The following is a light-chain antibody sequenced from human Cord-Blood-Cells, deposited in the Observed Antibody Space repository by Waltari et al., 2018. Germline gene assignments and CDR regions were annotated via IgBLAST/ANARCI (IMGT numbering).Light chain of an antibody. CDR3: QQYNNWLT. CDR2: GAS. J-gene: IGKJ4*01. Sequence: EIVMTQSPATLSVSQGDRATPSCRASQSLSSNLAWYQQKPGQAPRLLIYGASTRATGIPASFSGSGSGTEFTLTISSLQSEDFAVYYCQQYNNWLTFGGGTKVEIK. CDR1: QSLSSN. V-gene: IGKV3-15*01.